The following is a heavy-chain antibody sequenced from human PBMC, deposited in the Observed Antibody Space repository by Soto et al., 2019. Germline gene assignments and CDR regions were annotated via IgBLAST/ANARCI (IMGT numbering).Heavy chain of an antibody. D-gene: IGHD3-3*01. V-gene: IGHV3-9*01. J-gene: IGHJ3*01. CDR2: ISWNSEVK. CDR3: VKDRRFLEAWGAFDV. CDR1: GFTFDDYA. Sequence: EMQLVESGGGLVQPGRSLRLSCAASGFTFDDYAMHWVRQVPGKGLEWVSGISWNSEVKLYADTTKGRFAISRDNAKNSLYLQIDGLGVEDTAFYYCVKDRRFLEAWGAFDVWRQGTLVTVSS.